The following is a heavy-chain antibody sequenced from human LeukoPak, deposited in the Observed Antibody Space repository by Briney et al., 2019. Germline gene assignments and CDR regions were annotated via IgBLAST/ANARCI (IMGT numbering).Heavy chain of an antibody. D-gene: IGHD2-21*02. Sequence: GCSLRLSCAASGFTFSNAWMSWVRQAPGKGLEWVGRIKSKTDGGTTDYVAPVKGRFTISRDDSKNTLYLQMNSLKTEDTAVYYCTTFIVVVTAVDYWGQGTLVTVSS. CDR2: IKSKTDGGTT. J-gene: IGHJ4*02. V-gene: IGHV3-15*01. CDR1: GFTFSNAW. CDR3: TTFIVVVTAVDY.